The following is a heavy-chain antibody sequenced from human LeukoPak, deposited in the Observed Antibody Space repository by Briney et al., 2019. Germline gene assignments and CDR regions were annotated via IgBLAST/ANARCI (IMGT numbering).Heavy chain of an antibody. CDR3: ARDNSDYDFWSGYYTDYFDY. D-gene: IGHD3-3*01. V-gene: IGHV3-23*01. CDR2: ISDNSDTT. CDR1: GFTFNIYT. Sequence: GGSLRLSCAASGFTFNIYTMTWVRQAPGKGLEWVSIISDNSDTTYYADSVKGRFAIFRDNSKNTLYLQMNSLRAEDTAVYYCARDNSDYDFWSGYYTDYFDYWGQGTLVTVSS. J-gene: IGHJ4*02.